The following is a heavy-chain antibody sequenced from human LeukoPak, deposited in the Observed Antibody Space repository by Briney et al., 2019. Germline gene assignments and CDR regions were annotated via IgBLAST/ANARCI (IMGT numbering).Heavy chain of an antibody. D-gene: IGHD3-10*01. CDR2: ISSDGSST. V-gene: IGHV3-74*01. Sequence: PGGSLRLSCAASGFTFSSYWMHWVRQAPGKGLVWVSRISSDGSSTNYADSVKGRFTVSRDNAENTLYLQMNSLRAEDTAVYYRATLGSYFDYWGQGTLVTVSP. J-gene: IGHJ4*02. CDR3: ATLGSYFDY. CDR1: GFTFSSYW.